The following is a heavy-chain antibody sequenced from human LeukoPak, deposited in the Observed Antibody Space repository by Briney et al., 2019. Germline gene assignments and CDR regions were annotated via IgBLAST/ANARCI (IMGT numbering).Heavy chain of an antibody. V-gene: IGHV3-23*01. CDR2: ISGSGGTT. D-gene: IGHD5-12*01. J-gene: IGHJ4*02. CDR1: GFTFSSYA. Sequence: GGSLRLSCAASGFTFSSYAMSWVRQAPGKGLEWVSAISGSGGTTYYADSVKGRFTISRDNSKNTLYLQMNSLRAEDTAVYYCAKDKGGGYAFDYWGQGTLVTVSS. CDR3: AKDKGGGYAFDY.